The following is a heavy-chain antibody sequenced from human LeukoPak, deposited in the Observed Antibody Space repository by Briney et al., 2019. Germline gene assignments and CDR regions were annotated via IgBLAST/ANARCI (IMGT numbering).Heavy chain of an antibody. CDR3: ARDSGERGSGSYLIAG. D-gene: IGHD3-10*01. Sequence: GGSLRLSRAASGFTLSSYAMHWVRPAPAKGLEWVAVISYDGSNKYYADSLKGRFTLSRDKPKNSMYLQMNSLRADDTAMYYCARDSGERGSGSYLIAGWGQGTLVSASS. V-gene: IGHV3-30*04. CDR1: GFTLSSYA. J-gene: IGHJ4*02. CDR2: ISYDGSNK.